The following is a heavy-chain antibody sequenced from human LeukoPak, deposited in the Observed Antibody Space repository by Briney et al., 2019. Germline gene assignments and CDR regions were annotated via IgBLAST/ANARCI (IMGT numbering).Heavy chain of an antibody. D-gene: IGHD2-2*01. J-gene: IGHJ6*03. Sequence: ASVKVSCKASGYTFTSYGISWVRQAPGQGLEWMRWISAYNGNTNYAQKLQGRVTMTTDTSTSTAYMELRSLRSDDTAVYYCARDFLVPAAIGYYYYMDVWGKGTTVTVSS. CDR1: GYTFTSYG. CDR2: ISAYNGNT. V-gene: IGHV1-18*01. CDR3: ARDFLVPAAIGYYYYMDV.